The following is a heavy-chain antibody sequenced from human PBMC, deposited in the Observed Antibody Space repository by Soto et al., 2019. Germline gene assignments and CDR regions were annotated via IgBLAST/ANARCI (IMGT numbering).Heavy chain of an antibody. CDR3: AIGGDRYSGYETYAFDI. CDR1: GGTFRSYA. CDR2: IIPIFGTA. D-gene: IGHD5-12*01. Sequence: QVQLVQSGAEVKKPGSSVKVSCKASGGTFRSYAISWVRQAPGQGLEWMGGIIPIFGTANYAQKFQGRVTLTADESTSTAYMELSSLRSEDTAVYYCAIGGDRYSGYETYAFDIWGQGTMVTVSS. V-gene: IGHV1-69*12. J-gene: IGHJ3*02.